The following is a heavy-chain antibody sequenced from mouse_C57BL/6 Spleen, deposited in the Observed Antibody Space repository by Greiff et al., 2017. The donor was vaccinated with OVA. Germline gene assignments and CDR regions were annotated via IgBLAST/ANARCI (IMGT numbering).Heavy chain of an antibody. J-gene: IGHJ4*01. CDR3: ARYEAMDY. Sequence: QVQLKQPGAELVRPGTSVKLSCKASGYTFTSYWMHWVKQRPGQGLEWIGVIDPSDSYTNYNQKFKGKATLTVDTSSSTAYMQLSSLTSEDSAVYYCARYEAMDYWGQGTSVTGSS. V-gene: IGHV1-59*01. D-gene: IGHD2-3*01. CDR2: IDPSDSYT. CDR1: GYTFTSYW.